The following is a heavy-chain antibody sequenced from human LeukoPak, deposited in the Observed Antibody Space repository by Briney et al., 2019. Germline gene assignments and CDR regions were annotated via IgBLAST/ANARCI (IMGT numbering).Heavy chain of an antibody. Sequence: ASVKVSCKASGYTFTGYYMHWVRQAPGQGLEWMGWINPNSGGTNYAQKFQGRVTMTRDTSISTAYMELSRLRSDDTAVYYCARDLLTGYSSSWYPGGDYWGQGTLVTVSS. CDR1: GYTFTGYY. J-gene: IGHJ4*02. V-gene: IGHV1-2*02. CDR2: INPNSGGT. D-gene: IGHD6-13*01. CDR3: ARDLLTGYSSSWYPGGDY.